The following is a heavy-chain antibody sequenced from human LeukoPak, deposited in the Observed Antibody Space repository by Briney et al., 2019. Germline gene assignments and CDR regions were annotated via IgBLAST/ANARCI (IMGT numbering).Heavy chain of an antibody. CDR3: VRYKEQWMETLDY. CDR1: GFKFDNYA. Sequence: PAGSLRLSCAASGFKFDNYAMNWVRQAPGKGLEWVSGIIWNCGSIAYANSVKGRLTITRDNAQTVLYLRVNCLRPEDTALYYCVRYKEQWMETLDYWGQGTLVSVSS. J-gene: IGHJ4*02. V-gene: IGHV3-9*01. CDR2: IIWNCGSI. D-gene: IGHD6-19*01.